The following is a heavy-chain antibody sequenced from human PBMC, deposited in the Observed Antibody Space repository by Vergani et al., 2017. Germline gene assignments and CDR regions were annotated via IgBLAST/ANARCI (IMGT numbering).Heavy chain of an antibody. Sequence: QVQLQESGPGLVKPSETLSLTCTVSGGSISSYYWSWIRQPAGKGLEWIGRIYTSGSTNYNPSLKSRVTMSVDTSKNQFSLKLSSVTAADTAVYYCARGSLILRFPHGYYYYGMDVWGQGTTVTVSS. V-gene: IGHV4-4*07. CDR1: GGSISSYY. CDR3: ARGSLILRFPHGYYYYGMDV. CDR2: IYTSGST. D-gene: IGHD3-3*01. J-gene: IGHJ6*02.